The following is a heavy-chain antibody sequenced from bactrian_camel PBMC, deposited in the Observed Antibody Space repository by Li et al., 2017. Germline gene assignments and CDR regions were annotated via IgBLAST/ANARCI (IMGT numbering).Heavy chain of an antibody. CDR3: AASHRRCRVDSAAGYEY. V-gene: IGHV3S31*01. Sequence: VQLVESGGGLAQPGGSLRLSCATSGLTFSTTAMGWFRQATGNEREGVAAIYRGDGTSYYADSVKGRFTISQDNRRNTVYLQMNNLKPEDSATYYCAASHRRCRVDSAAGYEYWGQGTQVTVS. CDR2: IYRGDGTS. CDR1: GLTFSTTA. D-gene: IGHD2*01. J-gene: IGHJ4*01.